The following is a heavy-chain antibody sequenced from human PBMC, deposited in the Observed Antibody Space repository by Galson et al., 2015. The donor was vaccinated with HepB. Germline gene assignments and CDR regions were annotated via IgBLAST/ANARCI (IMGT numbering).Heavy chain of an antibody. Sequence: SVKVSCKASGYTFTTYTIHWVRQAPGQRLEWMGWINTASGKTKFSQKFQGRVTITSDTSASTAYMELSSLRFDDTAVYYCARDPSFNWGSYWGQGTLVTVSS. D-gene: IGHD7-27*01. V-gene: IGHV1-3*04. CDR1: GYTFTTYT. J-gene: IGHJ4*02. CDR3: ARDPSFNWGSY. CDR2: INTASGKT.